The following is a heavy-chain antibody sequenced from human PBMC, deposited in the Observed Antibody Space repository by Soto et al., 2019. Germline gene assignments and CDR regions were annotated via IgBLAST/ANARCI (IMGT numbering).Heavy chain of an antibody. CDR2: ISPSTSHI. J-gene: IGHJ6*02. V-gene: IGHV3-21*01. Sequence: EVHLVESGGGLVKPGGSLRLSCAVSGFTFSSCTMNWVRQAPGKGLEWVSSISPSTSHIYYADSVKGRFTNSRDNAKNALFLQMKSLGAEDTAVYYSSGCSGGACHQNYGMDVWGQGTTVSVSS. D-gene: IGHD2-15*01. CDR3: SGCSGGACHQNYGMDV. CDR1: GFTFSSCT.